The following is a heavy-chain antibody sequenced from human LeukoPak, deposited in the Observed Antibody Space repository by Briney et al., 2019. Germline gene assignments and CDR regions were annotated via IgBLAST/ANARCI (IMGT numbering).Heavy chain of an antibody. CDR3: ARDADAYGRLDY. Sequence: GGSLRLSCAASGFTFGSYGMHWVRQAPGKGLERVAFISYDGSEKNYADSVKGRFTISRDNFKNRVSLQMNSLNAEDTAVYYCARDADAYGRLDYWGQGTLVTVSS. CDR2: ISYDGSEK. CDR1: GFTFGSYG. J-gene: IGHJ4*02. V-gene: IGHV3-30*19. D-gene: IGHD3-10*01.